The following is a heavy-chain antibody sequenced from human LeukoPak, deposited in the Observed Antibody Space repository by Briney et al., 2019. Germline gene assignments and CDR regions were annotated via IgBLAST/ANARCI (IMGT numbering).Heavy chain of an antibody. CDR1: GGSISSYY. V-gene: IGHV4-59*01. CDR3: ARGGGYYDSSGYHSEYFQH. J-gene: IGHJ1*01. CDR2: IYYSGST. Sequence: SETLSLTCTVSGGSISSYYWSWIRQPPGKGLEWIGYIYYSGSTNYNPSLKSRVTISVDTSKNQFSLKLSSVTAADTAVYYCARGGGYYDSSGYHSEYFQHWGQGTLVTVSS. D-gene: IGHD3-22*01.